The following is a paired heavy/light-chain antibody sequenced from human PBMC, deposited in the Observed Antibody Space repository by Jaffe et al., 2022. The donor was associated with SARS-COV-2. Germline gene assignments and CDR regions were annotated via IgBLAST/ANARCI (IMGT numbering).Light chain of an antibody. CDR1: QSVSSSY. V-gene: IGKV3-20*01. CDR2: GAS. J-gene: IGKJ2*01. CDR3: QQYGSPYT. Sequence: EIVLTQSPGTLSLSPGERATLSCRASQSVSSSYLAWYQQKPGQAPRLLIYGASSRATGIPDRFSGSGSGTDFTLTISRLEPEDFAVYYCQQYGSPYTFGQGTKLEIK.
Heavy chain of an antibody. J-gene: IGHJ6*02. CDR2: ISGSGGST. V-gene: IGHV3-23*01. CDR1: GFTFSSYA. Sequence: EVQLLESGGGLVQPGGSLRLSCAASGFTFSSYAMSWVRQAPGKGLEWVSAISGSGGSTYYADSVKGRFTISRDNSKNTLYLQMNSLRAEDTAVYYCAKSAVRGRIAAPPNELGHMDVWGQGTTVTVSS. CDR3: AKSAVRGRIAAPPNELGHMDV. D-gene: IGHD6-6*01.